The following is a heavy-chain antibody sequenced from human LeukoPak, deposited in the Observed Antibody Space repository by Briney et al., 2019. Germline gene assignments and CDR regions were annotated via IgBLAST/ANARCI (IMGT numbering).Heavy chain of an antibody. Sequence: PGGSLRLSCAASGFNFYDYYMSWIRQAPGKGLEWVSYISSSGSTIYYADSVKGRFTISRDNAKNSLYLQMNSLRAEDTAVYYCARAGRDAIWFGEAQAFDYWGQGTLVTVSP. V-gene: IGHV3-11*01. CDR2: ISSSGSTI. J-gene: IGHJ4*02. D-gene: IGHD3-10*01. CDR3: ARAGRDAIWFGEAQAFDY. CDR1: GFNFYDYY.